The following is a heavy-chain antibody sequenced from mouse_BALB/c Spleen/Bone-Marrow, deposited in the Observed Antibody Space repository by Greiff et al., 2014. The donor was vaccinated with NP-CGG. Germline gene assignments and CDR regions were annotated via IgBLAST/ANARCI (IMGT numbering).Heavy chain of an antibody. V-gene: IGHV1-18*01. J-gene: IGHJ4*01. CDR2: INSNNGGN. CDR3: ARSKGIRGAMDY. CDR1: GYTFTEYT. Sequence: VQLQQSGPELVKPGASVEISCKTSGYTFTEYTIHWVKQSHGKSLEWIGGINSNNGGNSYNQKFKGKVTLTVDRSSSTAYMELRSLTFEDSAVYYCARSKGIRGAMDYWGQGTSVTVSS.